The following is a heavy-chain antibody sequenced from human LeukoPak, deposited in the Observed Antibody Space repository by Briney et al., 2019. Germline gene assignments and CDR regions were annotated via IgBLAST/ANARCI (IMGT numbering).Heavy chain of an antibody. D-gene: IGHD2-15*01. CDR1: GLTFSSHW. CDR2: IKQDGSVK. CDR3: ARDDCSGGSCYDWFDP. J-gene: IGHJ5*02. V-gene: IGHV3-7*01. Sequence: GGSLRLSCAASGLTFSSHWMTWVRQAPGKGLEWVATIKQDGSVKYYLDSVKGRFTISRDNAKNSLYLQMNSLRVEDTAVYYCARDDCSGGSCYDWFDPWGQGTLVTVSS.